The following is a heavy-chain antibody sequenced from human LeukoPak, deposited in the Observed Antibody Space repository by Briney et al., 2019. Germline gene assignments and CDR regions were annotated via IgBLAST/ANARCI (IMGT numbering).Heavy chain of an antibody. Sequence: SETLSLTCAVYGGSFSGYYWSWIRQPPGKGLEWIGEINHSGSTNYNPSLKSRVTISVDTSENQFSLKLSSVTAADTAVYYCARLRLKYYDFWSGYSQGAFDIWGQGTMVTVSS. D-gene: IGHD3-3*01. CDR3: ARLRLKYYDFWSGYSQGAFDI. J-gene: IGHJ3*02. V-gene: IGHV4-34*01. CDR2: INHSGST. CDR1: GGSFSGYY.